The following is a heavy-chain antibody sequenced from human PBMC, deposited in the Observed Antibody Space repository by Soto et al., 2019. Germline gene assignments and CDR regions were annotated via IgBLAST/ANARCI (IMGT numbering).Heavy chain of an antibody. Sequence: DVQLLESGGGLVQPGGSLRLSCAASGFTFRSYAMSWVRQAPGKGLEWVSGISGSGISTHYADSVKGRFTVSRDNSKNTLYLQMNSLRAEDTAVYNCAKEPVGHDWYLDLWGRGTLVTVSS. CDR1: GFTFRSYA. J-gene: IGHJ2*01. CDR3: AKEPVGHDWYLDL. CDR2: ISGSGIST. V-gene: IGHV3-23*01.